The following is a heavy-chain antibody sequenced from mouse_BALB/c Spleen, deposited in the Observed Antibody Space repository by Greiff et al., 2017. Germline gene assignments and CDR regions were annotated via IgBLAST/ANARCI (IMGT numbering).Heavy chain of an antibody. J-gene: IGHJ3*01. CDR1: GFTFSSFG. D-gene: IGHD1-1*01. Sequence: EVKVVESGGGLVQPGGSRKLSCAASGFTFSSFGMHWVRQAPEKGLEWVAYISSGSSTIYYADTVKGRFTISRDNPKNTLFLQMTSLRSEDTAMYYCARDYYGSSAWFAYWGQGTLVTVSA. CDR3: ARDYYGSSAWFAY. V-gene: IGHV5-17*02. CDR2: ISSGSSTI.